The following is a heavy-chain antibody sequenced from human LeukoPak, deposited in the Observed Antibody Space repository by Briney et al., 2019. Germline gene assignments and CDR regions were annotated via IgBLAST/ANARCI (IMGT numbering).Heavy chain of an antibody. CDR2: GDYSGST. Sequence: PSETLSLTCTIPGGFISAYYWTWIRQSPGKGLEWIGYGDYSGSTNYNPSFKSRVTISVDTSKNQFSLKLSSATAADTAVYYCARQIAAAQRPFDYWGQGILVTVSS. J-gene: IGHJ4*02. D-gene: IGHD6-13*01. V-gene: IGHV4-59*08. CDR3: ARQIAAAQRPFDY. CDR1: GGFISAYY.